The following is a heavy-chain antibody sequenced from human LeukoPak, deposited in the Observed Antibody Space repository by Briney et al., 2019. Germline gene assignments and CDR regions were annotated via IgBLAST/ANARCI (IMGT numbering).Heavy chain of an antibody. D-gene: IGHD4-17*01. J-gene: IGHJ5*02. CDR2: ISAYNGNT. Sequence: ASVKVSCKASGYTFTSYGISWVRQAPGQGLEWMGWISAYNGNTNYAQKLQGRVTMTTDTSTSTAYMELRSLRSDDTAVYYCARDFANYGDPKTNWFDPWGQGTLVTVSS. V-gene: IGHV1-18*01. CDR3: ARDFANYGDPKTNWFDP. CDR1: GYTFTSYG.